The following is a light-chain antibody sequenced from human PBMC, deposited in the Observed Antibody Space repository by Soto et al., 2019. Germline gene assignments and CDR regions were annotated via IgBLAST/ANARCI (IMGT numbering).Light chain of an antibody. Sequence: DIQMTQSPSSLSASVGDRVTITCRASQPISSFLHWYQQKPGRAPQLLLYASSSLQSGVQSRFSGSGSGTDFTLTISSLQPEDFATYYCQQSYSTPRTVGQGTKVDIK. CDR2: ASS. V-gene: IGKV1-39*01. CDR1: QPISSF. CDR3: QQSYSTPRT. J-gene: IGKJ1*01.